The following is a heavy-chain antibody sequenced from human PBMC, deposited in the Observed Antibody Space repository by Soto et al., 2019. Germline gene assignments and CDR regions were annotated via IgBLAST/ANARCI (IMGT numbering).Heavy chain of an antibody. D-gene: IGHD3-16*01. J-gene: IGHJ3*01. Sequence: EVPLVESGGGLVRPGGSLRLSCAASGFTFSYYWMHWVRQAPGKGLVWVSRIHSDGSSTTYADFVKGRFIISRDNARNTVDLQMNSVRVEDTAVYYCARGDRGGFDLWGQGTVVTVSS. V-gene: IGHV3-74*01. CDR1: GFTFSYYW. CDR2: IHSDGSST. CDR3: ARGDRGGFDL.